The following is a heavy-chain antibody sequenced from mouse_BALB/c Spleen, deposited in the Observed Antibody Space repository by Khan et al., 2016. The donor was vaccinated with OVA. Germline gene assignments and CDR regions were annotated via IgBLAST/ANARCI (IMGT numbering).Heavy chain of an antibody. CDR3: ARTARIKY. J-gene: IGHJ2*01. D-gene: IGHD1-2*01. V-gene: IGHV3-2*02. Sequence: EVQLQESGPGLVKPSQSLSLTCTVTGYSITSGYGWNWIRPFPGNKLEWRGYISYSGSTNYTPSLKSRSSINRDSSKKQFFLQLNSVTTEDTATYYCARTARIKYWGQGTTLTVSS. CDR2: ISYSGST. CDR1: GYSITSGYG.